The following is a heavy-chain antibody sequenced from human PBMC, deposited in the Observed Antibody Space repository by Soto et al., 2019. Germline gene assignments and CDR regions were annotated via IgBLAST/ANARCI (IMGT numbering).Heavy chain of an antibody. CDR1: GFTFSSYG. J-gene: IGHJ6*02. Sequence: AGGSLRLSCAASGFTFSSYGMHWVRQAPGKGLEWVAVISYDGSNKYYADSVKGRFTISRDNSKNTLYLQMDSLRAEDTAVYYCAKAGGYDFWSGYYYYGMDVWGQGTTVTVYS. V-gene: IGHV3-30*18. CDR3: AKAGGYDFWSGYYYYGMDV. CDR2: ISYDGSNK. D-gene: IGHD3-3*01.